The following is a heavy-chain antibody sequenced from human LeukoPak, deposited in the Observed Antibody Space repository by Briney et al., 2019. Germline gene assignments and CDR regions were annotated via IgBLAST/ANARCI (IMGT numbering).Heavy chain of an antibody. CDR1: GSTVSSNY. J-gene: IGHJ4*02. D-gene: IGHD2-15*01. CDR3: ARALSGCSGGSCYSSFDY. V-gene: IGHV3-53*01. CDR2: IYSGGST. Sequence: GGSLRLSCAASGSTVSSNYMSWVRQAPGKGLEWVSVIYSGGSTYYADSVKGRFTISRDNSKNTLYLQMNSLRAEDTAVYYCARALSGCSGGSCYSSFDYWGQGTLVTVSS.